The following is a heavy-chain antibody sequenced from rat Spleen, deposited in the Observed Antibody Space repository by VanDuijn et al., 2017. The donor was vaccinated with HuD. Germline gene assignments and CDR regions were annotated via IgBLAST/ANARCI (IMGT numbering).Heavy chain of an antibody. V-gene: IGHV5-25*01. J-gene: IGHJ2*01. Sequence: EVQLVESGGGFVQPGRSLKLSCAASGFTFSDFSMAWVRQAPTKGLEWVASSSPRGGFTYYRDSVKGRFTVSRDTAKSTLSLQMDSLRSEDTATYYCARHNSGYVMDAWGQGVMVTVSS. CDR3: ARHNSGYVMDA. D-gene: IGHD4-3*01. CDR2: SSPRGGFT. CDR1: GFTFSDFS.